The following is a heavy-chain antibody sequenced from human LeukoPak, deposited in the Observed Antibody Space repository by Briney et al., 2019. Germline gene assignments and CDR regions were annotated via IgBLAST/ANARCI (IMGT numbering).Heavy chain of an antibody. V-gene: IGHV4-39*01. Sequence: SETLSLTCTVSGGSISSSSYYWGWIRQPPGKGLEWIGSIYYSGSTSYNPSLKSRVTISVDTSKNQFSLKLSSVTAADTAVYYCARAIVVVPAAMKYFDYWGQGTLVTVSS. CDR2: IYYSGST. D-gene: IGHD2-2*01. CDR1: GGSISSSSYY. CDR3: ARAIVVVPAAMKYFDY. J-gene: IGHJ4*02.